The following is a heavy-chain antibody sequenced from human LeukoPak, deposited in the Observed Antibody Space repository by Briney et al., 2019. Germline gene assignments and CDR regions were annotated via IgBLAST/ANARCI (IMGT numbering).Heavy chain of an antibody. J-gene: IGHJ4*02. CDR1: GYTFTDYY. CDR2: ISPDSGGT. CDR3: ARGTRIAAELKSPFDN. D-gene: IGHD6-13*01. V-gene: IGHV1-2*02. Sequence: ASVKVSCKTSGYTFTDYYMHWVRQAPGQGLEWMGWISPDSGGTDYAQKLQDRVTMTRDTSISTAYMELGSLRSDDTAVYSCARGTRIAAELKSPFDNWGQGTLVTVSS.